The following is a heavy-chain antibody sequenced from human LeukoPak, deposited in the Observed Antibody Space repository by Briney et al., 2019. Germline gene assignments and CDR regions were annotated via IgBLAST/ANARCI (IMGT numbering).Heavy chain of an antibody. CDR3: AREGGQDTAMVKFDY. CDR2: INPSGGST. D-gene: IGHD5-18*01. CDR1: GYTFTSYY. J-gene: IGHJ4*02. V-gene: IGHV1-46*01. Sequence: GASVKVSCKASGYTFTSYYMHWVRQAPGKGREWMGIINPSGGSTSYAQKFQGRVTMTRDMSTSTVYMELSSLRSEDTAVYYCAREGGQDTAMVKFDYWGQGTLVTVSS.